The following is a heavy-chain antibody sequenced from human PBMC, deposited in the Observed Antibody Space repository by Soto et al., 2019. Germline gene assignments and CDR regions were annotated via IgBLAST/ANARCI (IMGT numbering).Heavy chain of an antibody. CDR3: ARGLRDLVSGMDV. V-gene: IGHV3-30-3*01. Sequence: QVQLVESGGGVVQPGRSLRLSCAASGFTFSRFAMHWVRQAPGKGLEWVAVISYDGSNKYYADSVKGRFTISRDNSKNTLYLQMNSLRAEDTAVYYCARGLRDLVSGMDVRGQGTTVTVSS. J-gene: IGHJ6*01. CDR1: GFTFSRFA. CDR2: ISYDGSNK. D-gene: IGHD3-10*01.